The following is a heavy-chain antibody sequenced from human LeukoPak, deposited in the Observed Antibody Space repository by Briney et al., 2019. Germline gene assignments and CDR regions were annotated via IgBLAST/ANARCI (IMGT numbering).Heavy chain of an antibody. CDR2: INHSGST. J-gene: IGHJ5*02. Sequence: PSETLSLTCAVYGGSFSGYYWSWIRQPPGKGLEWIGEINHSGSTNYNPSLKSRVTISVDTSKNQFSLKLSSVTAADTAVYYCARGLLIGTTINWFDPWGQGTLVTVSS. V-gene: IGHV4-34*01. CDR3: ARGLLIGTTINWFDP. D-gene: IGHD1-7*01. CDR1: GGSFSGYY.